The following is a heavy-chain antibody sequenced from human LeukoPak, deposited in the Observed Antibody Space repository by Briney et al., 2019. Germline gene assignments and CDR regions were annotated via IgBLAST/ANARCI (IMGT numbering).Heavy chain of an antibody. CDR3: ARDNNLGYCSGGSCYKDDAFDI. Sequence: ASVKVSCKASGYTFTSYYMHWVRQAPGQGLEWMGLINPSGGTTRYAQKFQGRVTMTRDLSTSTDYMELSSLRSDDTAVYYCARDNNLGYCSGGSCYKDDAFDIWGQGTMVTVSS. CDR1: GYTFTSYY. J-gene: IGHJ3*02. D-gene: IGHD2-15*01. V-gene: IGHV1-46*01. CDR2: INPSGGTT.